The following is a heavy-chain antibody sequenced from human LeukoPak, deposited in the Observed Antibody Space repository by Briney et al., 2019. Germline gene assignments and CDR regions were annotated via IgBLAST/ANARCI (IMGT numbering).Heavy chain of an antibody. D-gene: IGHD3-22*01. CDR1: GGSISSYY. V-gene: IGHV4-59*01. Sequence: PSETLSLTCTVSGGSISSYYWSWIRQPPGKGLEWIGYIYYSGSTNYNPSLKSRVTISVDTSKNQFSLKLSSVTAADTAVYYCARGCRDSSGYYYPEGYYYYYMDVWGKGTTVTISS. CDR3: ARGCRDSSGYYYPEGYYYYYMDV. CDR2: IYYSGST. J-gene: IGHJ6*03.